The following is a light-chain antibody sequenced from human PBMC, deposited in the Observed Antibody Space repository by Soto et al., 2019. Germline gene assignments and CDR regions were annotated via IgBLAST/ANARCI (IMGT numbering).Light chain of an antibody. CDR3: QQHNGYSERM. V-gene: IGKV1-5*01. Sequence: DIQMTQSPSTLSASVGDRVTITCRASQSISSWLAWYQQKPGKAPKLLIYGASSLASGVPSGFSGSGSGTEFTLTISSLQPDDFATYYCQQHNGYSERMFGQGTKVDIK. J-gene: IGKJ1*01. CDR1: QSISSW. CDR2: GAS.